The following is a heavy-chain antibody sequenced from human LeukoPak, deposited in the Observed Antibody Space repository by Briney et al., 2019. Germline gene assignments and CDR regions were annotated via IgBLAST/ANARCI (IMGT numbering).Heavy chain of an antibody. CDR2: ISSSSSTI. J-gene: IGHJ4*02. CDR3: ATVGTASSSFY. CDR1: GFIFSSYS. Sequence: GGSLRLSCAASGFIFSSYSMNWVRQAPGKGLEWVSYISSSSSTIYYADSVKGRFTISRDNAKNSLYLQMNSLRAEDTAVYYCATVGTASSSFYWGQGTLVTVSS. V-gene: IGHV3-48*01. D-gene: IGHD6-6*01.